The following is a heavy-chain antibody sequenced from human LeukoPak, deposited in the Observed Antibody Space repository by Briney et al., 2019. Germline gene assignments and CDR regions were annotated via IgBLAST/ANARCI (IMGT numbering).Heavy chain of an antibody. Sequence: PGGSLRLSCAASGFTFSNAWMTWVRQAAGKGLEWVGRIKSKTDGGTTDYAAPVKGRFTISRDDSKNTLYLQMNSLKTEDTAVYYCTTDHWYSSGWYPFDYWGQGTLVTVSS. D-gene: IGHD6-19*01. CDR3: TTDHWYSSGWYPFDY. J-gene: IGHJ4*02. CDR1: GFTFSNAW. CDR2: IKSKTDGGTT. V-gene: IGHV3-15*01.